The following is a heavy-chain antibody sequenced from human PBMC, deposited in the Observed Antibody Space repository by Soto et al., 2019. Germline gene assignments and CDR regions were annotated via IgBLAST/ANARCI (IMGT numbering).Heavy chain of an antibody. V-gene: IGHV3-30*03. CDR2: ILYDGSKT. D-gene: IGHD2-2*01. CDR1: GFNLNTYG. CDR3: ARGARGVPYQPLLTDY. Sequence: VQLMESGGGVVHPGGSLRLSCVASGFNLNTYGIYWVRQAPGKGLQWVAQILYDGSKTHFADSVRGRFTITRDNAKNSLFLQMNSLRDEDTAVYYCARGARGVPYQPLLTDYWGQGTLVTVSS. J-gene: IGHJ4*02.